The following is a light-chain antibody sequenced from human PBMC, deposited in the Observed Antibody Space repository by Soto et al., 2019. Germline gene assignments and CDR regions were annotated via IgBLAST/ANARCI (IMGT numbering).Light chain of an antibody. V-gene: IGKV1-12*01. J-gene: IGKJ4*01. Sequence: DLQLTQSPSSVSASVGDRVTITCRASQGISSWLAWYQHKPGKAPKLLIYAASILQSGVPSRFSGSGSGTDVTLTLSSLQPEDFATYYCQQANVFPLTFGGGTKVELK. CDR2: AAS. CDR1: QGISSW. CDR3: QQANVFPLT.